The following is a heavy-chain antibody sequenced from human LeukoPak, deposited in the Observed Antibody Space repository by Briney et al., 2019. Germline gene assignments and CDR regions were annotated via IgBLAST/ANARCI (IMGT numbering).Heavy chain of an antibody. CDR3: TRSEGFFGVARDY. D-gene: IGHD3-3*01. J-gene: IGHJ4*02. V-gene: IGHV3-73*01. CDR2: IRSKANSYAT. Sequence: GGSLRLSCAASGFTFSGSAMHWVRQASGKGLEWVGRIRSKANSYATAYAASVKGRFTISRDDSKNTAYLQMSGLKTEDTAVYYCTRSEGFFGVARDYWGQGTLVTVSS. CDR1: GFTFSGSA.